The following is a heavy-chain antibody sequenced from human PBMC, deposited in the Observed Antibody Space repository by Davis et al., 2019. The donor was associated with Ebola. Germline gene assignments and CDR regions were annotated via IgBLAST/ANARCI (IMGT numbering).Heavy chain of an antibody. D-gene: IGHD3-10*01. CDR1: GFSFGTYG. CDR3: AKESCPNSGPYCTYFDV. CDR2: LSYDGSHT. Sequence: GASLKISCTAFGFSFGTYGMHWVRQAPGKGLEWVQNLSYDGSHTSSIDSVKGRFTISSDNSKNTLYLQMNSRRVEDTAVYFCAKESCPNSGPYCTYFDVWGQGTQVTVSS. V-gene: IGHV3-30*18. J-gene: IGHJ4*02.